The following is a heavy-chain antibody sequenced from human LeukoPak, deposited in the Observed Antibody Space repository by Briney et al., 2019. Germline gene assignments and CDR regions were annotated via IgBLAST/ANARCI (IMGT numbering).Heavy chain of an antibody. D-gene: IGHD4-17*01. CDR3: AKDLIMGTIGDFDY. CDR1: GFTFSSYA. CDR2: ISGSGGST. V-gene: IGHV3-23*01. J-gene: IGHJ4*02. Sequence: PGGSLRLSCTASGFTFSSYAMSWVRQAPGKGLEWVSVISGSGGSTYYADSVKGRFTISRDNPKNTLYLQLNSLRAEGTAVYYCAKDLIMGTIGDFDYWGQGTLVTVSS.